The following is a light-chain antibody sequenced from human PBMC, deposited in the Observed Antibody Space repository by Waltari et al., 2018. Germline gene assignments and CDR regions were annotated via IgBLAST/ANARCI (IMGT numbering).Light chain of an antibody. J-gene: IGLJ2*01. Sequence: QSVLTQPAVVTGSPGQAITIPCIGSTADIATYDYVSWYQQHPGTAPKLLIHGVTHRPSGISDRFSGSKSGNTASLTISGLQPEDEADYICSSYTSRSTSFGGGTKLIVL. CDR1: TADIATYDY. CDR3: SSYTSRSTS. V-gene: IGLV2-14*03. CDR2: GVT.